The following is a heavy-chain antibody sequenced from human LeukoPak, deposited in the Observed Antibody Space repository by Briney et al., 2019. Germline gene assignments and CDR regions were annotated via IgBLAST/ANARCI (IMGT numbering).Heavy chain of an antibody. CDR1: GGSISSYY. D-gene: IGHD6-13*01. CDR3: ARQYSSSWYEKYNWFDP. V-gene: IGHV4-59*01. CDR2: IYYSGST. Sequence: SETLSLTCTVSGGSISSYYWSWIRQPPGKGLEWIGYIYYSGSTNYNPSLKSRVTISVDTSKNQFSLKLSSVTAPDTAVYYCARQYSSSWYEKYNWFDPWGQGTLVTVSS. J-gene: IGHJ5*02.